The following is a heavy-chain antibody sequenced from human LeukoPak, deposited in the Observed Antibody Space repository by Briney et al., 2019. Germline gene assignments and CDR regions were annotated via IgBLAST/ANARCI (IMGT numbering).Heavy chain of an antibody. CDR2: IYYSGST. J-gene: IGHJ6*02. V-gene: IGHV4-59*01. Sequence: PSETLSLTCTVSGGSISSYYWSWIRQPPGKGLEWIGYIYYSGSTNYNPSLKSRVTISVDTSKNQFSLKLSSVTAADTAVYYCARDSAAAGPHYYYGMDVWGQGTTVTVSS. D-gene: IGHD6-13*01. CDR3: ARDSAAAGPHYYYGMDV. CDR1: GGSISSYY.